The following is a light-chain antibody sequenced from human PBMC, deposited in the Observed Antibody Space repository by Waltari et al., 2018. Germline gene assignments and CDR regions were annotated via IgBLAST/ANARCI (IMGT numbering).Light chain of an antibody. V-gene: IGKV3-20*01. CDR2: GTS. CDR3: QQYGPT. CDR1: QSVNSGY. Sequence: VLTQSPGTLSFSPGERATLSCRASQSVNSGYLAWYQQKPGQAPRLLIYGTSSRATGIPDRFSGSGSGTEFTLTISRLEPEDFAVYYCQQYGPTFGPGTKVEIK. J-gene: IGKJ3*01.